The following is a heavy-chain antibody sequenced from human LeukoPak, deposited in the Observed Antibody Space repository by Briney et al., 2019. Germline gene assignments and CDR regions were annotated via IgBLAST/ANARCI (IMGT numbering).Heavy chain of an antibody. J-gene: IGHJ5*02. Sequence: SSETLSLTCTVSGGSISSSAFYWGWIRQPPGNGLEWFGTIHYNGATYYNPSLKSRVTISVDTSKNQFSLELSSVTAADTAVYYCARDLTALAAAGNWFDPWGQGTLVTVSS. V-gene: IGHV4-39*07. D-gene: IGHD6-13*01. CDR3: ARDLTALAAAGNWFDP. CDR2: IHYNGAT. CDR1: GGSISSSAFY.